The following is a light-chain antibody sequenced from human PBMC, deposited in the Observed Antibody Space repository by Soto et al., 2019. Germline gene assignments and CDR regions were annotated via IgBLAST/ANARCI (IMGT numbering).Light chain of an antibody. Sequence: DIQMTPSPATLSSSVLYIVNITCRSSQSIIIWLALYQQKPGKAPKLLIYDASSLESGCPSRFRGSGSGTEFPLPISSSQPDDFATYYCQTYNSYLWKFGQGTKVDI. CDR3: QTYNSYLWK. CDR2: DAS. V-gene: IGKV1-5*01. CDR1: QSIIIW. J-gene: IGKJ1*01.